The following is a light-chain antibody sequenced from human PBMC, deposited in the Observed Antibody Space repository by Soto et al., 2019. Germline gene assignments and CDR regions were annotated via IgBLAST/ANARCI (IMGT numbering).Light chain of an antibody. J-gene: IGKJ1*01. CDR2: GAS. V-gene: IGKV3-15*01. CDR3: HQYNNLLRT. CDR1: QRVSSS. Sequence: EIVMTQSPATLSGSQGERATLSCRASQRVSSSLAWYQQKPGQAPRLLIYGASTRATGIPARFSGSGSGTEFTLTISRLQSEDFAVYSCHQYNNLLRTFGQGTKVEIK.